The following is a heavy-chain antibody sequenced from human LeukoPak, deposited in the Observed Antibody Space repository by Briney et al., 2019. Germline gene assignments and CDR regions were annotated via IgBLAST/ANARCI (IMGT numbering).Heavy chain of an antibody. D-gene: IGHD6-19*01. CDR1: GFTFSSYA. CDR2: MSGRDGST. CDR3: AKAVVAVARNLIFDY. J-gene: IGHJ4*02. Sequence: GGSLRLSCAASGFTFSSYAMSWVRQAPGKGLEWVSAMSGRDGSTYYADSVKGRFTISRDNSKNTLYLQMNSLRAEDTAVYYCAKAVVAVARNLIFDYWGQGTLVTVSS. V-gene: IGHV3-23*01.